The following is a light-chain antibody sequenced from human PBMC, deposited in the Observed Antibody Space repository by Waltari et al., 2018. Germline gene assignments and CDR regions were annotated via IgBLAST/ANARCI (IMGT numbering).Light chain of an antibody. CDR2: QDT. CDR1: KLGDKN. CDR3: QAWDSSTAV. J-gene: IGLJ2*01. V-gene: IGLV3-1*01. Sequence: SHELIQPPSVSVSPGQTASITCSGDKLGDKNVCWYQQKPGQSPLLVIYQDTKRPSGNPERFSGSNSGNTATLTISGTQAMDEADYYCQAWDSSTAVFGGGTKLTVL.